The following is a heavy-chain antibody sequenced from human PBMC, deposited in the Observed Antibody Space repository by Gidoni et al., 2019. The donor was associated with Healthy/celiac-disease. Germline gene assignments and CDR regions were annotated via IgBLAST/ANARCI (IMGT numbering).Heavy chain of an antibody. CDR1: GYTFTGYY. J-gene: IGHJ4*02. CDR2: INPNRGGT. V-gene: IGHV1-2*02. D-gene: IGHD6-6*01. Sequence: QVQLVQSGAEVKKPGASVKVSCKASGYTFTGYYMHWVRQAPGQGLEWMGWINPNRGGTNYAQKFQGRVTMTRDTSISTAYMELSRLRSDDTAVYYCARADEDSSSSGYWGQGTLVTVSS. CDR3: ARADEDSSSSGY.